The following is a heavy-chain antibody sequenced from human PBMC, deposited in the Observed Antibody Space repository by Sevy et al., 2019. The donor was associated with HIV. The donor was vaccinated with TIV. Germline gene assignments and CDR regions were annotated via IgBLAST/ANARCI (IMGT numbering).Heavy chain of an antibody. Sequence: GGSLRLSCAASGFTFDDYAMHWVRQAPGKGLEWVSGISWNSGSIGYADSVKGRFTISGDNAKNSLYLQMNSLRAEDTALYYCAKDWGMGANYFDYWGQGTLVTVSS. J-gene: IGHJ4*02. CDR1: GFTFDDYA. CDR3: AKDWGMGANYFDY. D-gene: IGHD1-26*01. CDR2: ISWNSGSI. V-gene: IGHV3-9*01.